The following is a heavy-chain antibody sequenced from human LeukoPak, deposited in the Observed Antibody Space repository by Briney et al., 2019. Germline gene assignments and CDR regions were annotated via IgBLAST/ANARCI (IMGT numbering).Heavy chain of an antibody. CDR1: GYTFTSYG. CDR2: ISAYNGNT. J-gene: IGHJ4*02. Sequence: ASVKVSCKASGYTFTSYGISWVRQAPGQGLEWMGWISAYNGNTNYAQKLQGRVTMTTDTSTSTAYMELRSPRSDDTAVYYCARVEDYYDSSGYYFTPDYWGQGTLVTVSS. CDR3: ARVEDYYDSSGYYFTPDY. D-gene: IGHD3-22*01. V-gene: IGHV1-18*01.